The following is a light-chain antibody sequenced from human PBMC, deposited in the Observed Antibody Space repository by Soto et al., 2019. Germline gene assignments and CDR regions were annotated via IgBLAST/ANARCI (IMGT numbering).Light chain of an antibody. V-gene: IGKV3-20*01. Sequence: EIVMTQSPATLSVSPGERATLSCRPSQSISSNLAWYQQKPGQAPRLLIYGASSRATGIPDRFSGSGSGTDFTLTISRLEPEDFAVYYCQQYGSSSWTFGQGTKVDIK. CDR1: QSISSN. CDR2: GAS. CDR3: QQYGSSSWT. J-gene: IGKJ1*01.